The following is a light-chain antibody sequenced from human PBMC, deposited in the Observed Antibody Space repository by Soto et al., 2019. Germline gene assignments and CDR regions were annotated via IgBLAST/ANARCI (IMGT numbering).Light chain of an antibody. J-gene: IGLJ2*01. CDR2: LSSDGSH. CDR3: QTWDTGARVV. V-gene: IGLV4-69*01. Sequence: QSVLTQSPSASASLGPSVKLTCTLSSGHSSYAIAWHQQQPEKGPRYLMKLSSDGSHSKGDGIPDRFSGSSSGAERYLTISSLQSEDVADYYCQTWDTGARVVFGGGTKVTVL. CDR1: SGHSSYA.